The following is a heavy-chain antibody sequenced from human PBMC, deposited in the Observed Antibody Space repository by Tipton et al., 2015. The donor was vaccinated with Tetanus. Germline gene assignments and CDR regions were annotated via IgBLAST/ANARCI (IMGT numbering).Heavy chain of an antibody. CDR2: IYNSGNT. Sequence: TLSLTCTVSGDSITRDGYSWHWIRQPPGNGLEWIGYIYNSGNTNYNPSLKSRVTISVDTSKNQFSLKLNSVTAADTAVYYCARGRDGYNYPFDYWGQGTLVIVSS. CDR3: ARGRDGYNYPFDY. CDR1: GDSITRDGYS. D-gene: IGHD5-24*01. V-gene: IGHV4-61*08. J-gene: IGHJ4*02.